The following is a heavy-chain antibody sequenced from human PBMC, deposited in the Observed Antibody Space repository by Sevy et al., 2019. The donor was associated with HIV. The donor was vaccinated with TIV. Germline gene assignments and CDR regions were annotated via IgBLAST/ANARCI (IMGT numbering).Heavy chain of an antibody. CDR2: ISSSSYI. V-gene: IGHV3-21*01. J-gene: IGHJ4*02. CDR3: ARESSGWYGFDY. D-gene: IGHD6-19*01. CDR1: GFTFSSYS. Sequence: GESLKISCAASGFTFSSYSMNWVRQAPGKGLEWVSSISSSSYIYYADSVKGRFTISRDNAKNSLYLQMNSLRAEDTAVYYCARESSGWYGFDYWGQGTLVTVSS.